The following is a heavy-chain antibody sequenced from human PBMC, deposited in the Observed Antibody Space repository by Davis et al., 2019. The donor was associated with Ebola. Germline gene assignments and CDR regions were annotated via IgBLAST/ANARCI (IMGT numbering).Heavy chain of an antibody. D-gene: IGHD3-3*01. CDR1: GFPFSSFG. CDR3: AKEPAEIFGVVVTPEGY. CDR2: IRYDGNKQ. Sequence: GESLKISCAASGFPFSSFGMHWVRQAPGEGLEWVAFIRYDGNKQYYADSVKGRFTISRDNSKNTLFLQMNSLRPEDTAIYYCAKEPAEIFGVVVTPEGYWGQGTLVTVSS. V-gene: IGHV3-30*02. J-gene: IGHJ4*02.